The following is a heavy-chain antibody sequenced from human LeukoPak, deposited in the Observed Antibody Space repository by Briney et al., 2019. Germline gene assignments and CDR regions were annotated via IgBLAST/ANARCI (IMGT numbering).Heavy chain of an antibody. Sequence: PSETLSLTCTVPGASISNSRYYWGWIRQPPGKGLEWLGYIYSSGSTNYNPSLNSRVTISVDTSKNQFSLKLSSVTAADTAVYYCARFAYCGGHCWYYFDYWGQGTLVTVSS. D-gene: IGHD2-21*02. CDR2: IYSSGST. V-gene: IGHV4-61*05. CDR1: GASISNSRYY. CDR3: ARFAYCGGHCWYYFDY. J-gene: IGHJ4*02.